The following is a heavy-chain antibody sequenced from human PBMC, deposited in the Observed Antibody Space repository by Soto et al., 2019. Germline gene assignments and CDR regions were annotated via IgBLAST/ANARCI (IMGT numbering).Heavy chain of an antibody. CDR2: IYYSGST. Sequence: SSETLSLTCAVSGGSISSGGYSWSWIRQPPGKGLEWIGYIYYSGSTNYNPSLQGRVTMTTDTSTSTAYMELRSLRSGDTAVYYCGRGSGSYYNSPFDYWGQGTLVTVSS. V-gene: IGHV4-61*08. CDR3: GRGSGSYYNSPFDY. J-gene: IGHJ4*02. D-gene: IGHD3-10*01. CDR1: GGSISSGGYS.